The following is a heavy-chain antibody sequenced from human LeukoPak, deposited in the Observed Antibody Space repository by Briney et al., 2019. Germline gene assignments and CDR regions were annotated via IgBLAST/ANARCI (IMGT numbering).Heavy chain of an antibody. J-gene: IGHJ3*02. Sequence: ASVKVSCKVSEYTLTELSMHWVRPAPGKGLEWLGGLDPEDGEIINAQKFRGRVTMSDDTSTDTAYMELGSLRSDDTAVYYCAADRGDYSGSYWTAFDIWGQGTMVTVSS. D-gene: IGHD1-26*01. CDR1: EYTLTELS. CDR3: AADRGDYSGSYWTAFDI. CDR2: LDPEDGEI. V-gene: IGHV1-24*01.